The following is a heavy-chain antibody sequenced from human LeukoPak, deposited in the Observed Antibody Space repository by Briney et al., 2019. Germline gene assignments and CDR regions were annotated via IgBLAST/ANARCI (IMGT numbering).Heavy chain of an antibody. J-gene: IGHJ4*02. CDR2: ISSSSSYI. CDR3: ARDRGYYYDSSGYRDY. D-gene: IGHD3-22*01. V-gene: IGHV3-21*01. Sequence: PGGSLRLSCAASGFTFSSYSMNWVRQAPGKGLEWVSSISSSSSYIYYADSVKGRFTISRDNAKNSLYLQMNSLRAEDTAVCYCARDRGYYYDSSGYRDYWGQGTLVTVSS. CDR1: GFTFSSYS.